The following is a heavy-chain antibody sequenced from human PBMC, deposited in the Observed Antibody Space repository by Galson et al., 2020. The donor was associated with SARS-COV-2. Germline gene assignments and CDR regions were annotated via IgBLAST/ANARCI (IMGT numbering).Heavy chain of an antibody. J-gene: IGHJ4*02. D-gene: IGHD6-19*01. Sequence: GGSLRLSCAASGFTLAEYAMHWVRQAPGKGLEWVAGTSWNSGSIDYADSVKGRFTISRDNATNSLYLQMNSLRAEDTALYYCAKDSAYSSGLIDYWGQGTLVTVSS. V-gene: IGHV3-9*01. CDR1: GFTLAEYA. CDR2: TSWNSGSI. CDR3: AKDSAYSSGLIDY.